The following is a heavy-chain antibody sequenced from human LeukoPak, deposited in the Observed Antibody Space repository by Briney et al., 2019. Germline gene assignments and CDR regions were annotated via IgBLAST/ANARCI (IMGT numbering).Heavy chain of an antibody. V-gene: IGHV3-48*01. J-gene: IGHJ4*02. CDR2: ISSSSSTI. Sequence: PGGSLRLSCAASGFTFSSYSMNWVRQAPGKGLGWVSYISSSSSTIYYADSVKGRFTISRDNAKNSLYLQMNRLRAEDTAVYYCARPRYSSSWFLGYWGQGTLVTVSS. CDR1: GFTFSSYS. CDR3: ARPRYSSSWFLGY. D-gene: IGHD6-13*01.